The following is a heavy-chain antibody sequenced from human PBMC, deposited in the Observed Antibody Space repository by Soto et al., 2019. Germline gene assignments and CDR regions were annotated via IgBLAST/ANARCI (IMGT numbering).Heavy chain of an antibody. CDR3: ARGGHGGYSDL. CDR1: GYTFTSYG. D-gene: IGHD2-15*01. CDR2: ISAYNGNA. J-gene: IGHJ2*01. V-gene: IGHV1-18*01. Sequence: QVQLVQSGAEVKKPGASVKVSCKASGYTFTSYGICWVRQAPGQGLEWMGWISAYNGNANYAQKFQGRVTMTTDTSTSTAYMALKSLRADDTAVSYCARGGHGGYSDLWGRGTLVTVSS.